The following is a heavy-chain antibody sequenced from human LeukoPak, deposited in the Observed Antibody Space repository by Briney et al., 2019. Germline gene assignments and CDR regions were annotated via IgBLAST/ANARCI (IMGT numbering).Heavy chain of an antibody. J-gene: IGHJ4*02. CDR1: GYAFTGYY. CDR3: ATFGGGYFDWLS. CDR2: INPNSGGT. V-gene: IGHV1-2*06. D-gene: IGHD3-9*01. Sequence: ASVKVSCKASGYAFTGYYMHWVRQAPGQGLEWMGRINPNSGGTNYAQKFQGRVTMTRDTSISTAYMELSRLRSDDTAVYYCATFGGGYFDWLSWGQGTLVTVSS.